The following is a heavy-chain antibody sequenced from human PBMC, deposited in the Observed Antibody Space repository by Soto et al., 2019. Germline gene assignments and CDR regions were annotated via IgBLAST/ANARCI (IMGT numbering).Heavy chain of an antibody. CDR1: GYTFTSYG. D-gene: IGHD2-2*01. CDR2: ISAYNGNT. V-gene: IGHV1-18*01. J-gene: IGHJ4*02. Sequence: EPSVKVSSKASGYTFTSYGISWVRHAPGQGLEWMGSISAYNGNTNYAQKLQGRVTMTTDTSTSTAYMELRSLRSDDAAVYYCARDTSNYFDSWGQGTLVTVSS. CDR3: ARDTSNYFDS.